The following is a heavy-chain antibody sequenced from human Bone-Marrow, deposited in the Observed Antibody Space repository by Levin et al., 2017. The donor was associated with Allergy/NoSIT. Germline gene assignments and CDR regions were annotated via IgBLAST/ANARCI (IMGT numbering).Heavy chain of an antibody. CDR1: GYSFTNYW. Sequence: GASVKVSCKGSGYSFTNYWIGWVRQMPGKGLEWMASIYPGDSDTRYSPSFQGQVTILADKSISTAYLQWSSLKASDTAIYYCARHIAVAGNDGFDIWGQGTKVTVSS. CDR2: IYPGDSDT. CDR3: ARHIAVAGNDGFDI. V-gene: IGHV5-51*01. D-gene: IGHD6-13*01. J-gene: IGHJ3*02.